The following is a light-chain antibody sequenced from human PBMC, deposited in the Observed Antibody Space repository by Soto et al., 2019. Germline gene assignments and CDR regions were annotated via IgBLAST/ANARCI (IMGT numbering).Light chain of an antibody. CDR1: QSVSSY. V-gene: IGKV3-11*01. CDR3: QQRSNWPIT. J-gene: IGKJ5*01. Sequence: EIVMTHSPATLSVSPGERATVSCRASQSVSSYLAWYQQKPGQAPRLLIYDASNRATGIPARFSGSGSGTDFTLTISSLEPEDFAVYYCQQRSNWPITFGQGTRLEI. CDR2: DAS.